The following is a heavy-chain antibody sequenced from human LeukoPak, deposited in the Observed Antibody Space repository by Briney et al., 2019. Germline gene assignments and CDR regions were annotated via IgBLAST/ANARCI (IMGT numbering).Heavy chain of an antibody. J-gene: IGHJ4*02. CDR3: ARRGKIRDSVSSGYYHDY. CDR1: GYSFTNYW. CDR2: IYPGDSDT. V-gene: IGHV5-51*01. Sequence: GESLKISCKGSGYSFTNYWIVWVRQMPGKGLEWMGMIYPGDSDTRYSPSFQGHVTISAVKSISTAYLQWSSLGASNTAMYYCARRGKIRDSVSSGYYHDYWGQGTLVTVSS. D-gene: IGHD3-22*01.